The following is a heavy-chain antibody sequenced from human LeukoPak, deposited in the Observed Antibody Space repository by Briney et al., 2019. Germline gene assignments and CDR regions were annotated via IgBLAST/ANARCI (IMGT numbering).Heavy chain of an antibody. J-gene: IGHJ6*02. CDR2: IYYSGST. V-gene: IGHV4-39*01. Sequence: SETLSLTCTVSGGSISSSSYYWGWIRQPPGKGLEWIGSIYYSGSTYYNPSLKSRVTISVDTSKNQFSLKLSSVTAADTAVYYCAREPSAAYGMDVWGQGTTVTVSS. CDR3: AREPSAAYGMDV. D-gene: IGHD1-14*01. CDR1: GGSISSSSYY.